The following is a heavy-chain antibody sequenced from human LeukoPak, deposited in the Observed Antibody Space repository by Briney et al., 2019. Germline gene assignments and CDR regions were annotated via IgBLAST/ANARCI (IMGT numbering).Heavy chain of an antibody. CDR2: INSDGSST. D-gene: IGHD5-12*01. V-gene: IGHV3-74*01. Sequence: PGGTLRLSCAASGFAFSSYCMHWVRQAPGKGLVWVSRINSDGSSTTYADSVQGRFTITRDNAKNTLYLQMNSLRADDTAVYYCARAGYSCYANWFDHWGQGTLVTVSS. J-gene: IGHJ5*02. CDR1: GFAFSSYC. CDR3: ARAGYSCYANWFDH.